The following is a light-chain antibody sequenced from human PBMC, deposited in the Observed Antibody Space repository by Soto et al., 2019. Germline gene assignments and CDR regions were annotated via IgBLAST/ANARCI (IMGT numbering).Light chain of an antibody. CDR2: EVS. J-gene: IGLJ3*02. V-gene: IGLV2-14*01. Sequence: QSVLTQPASVSGSPGQSITISCTGTSSDIGAYNYVSWYQQYPGKAPKLMIFEVSNWPSGVSNRFSGSKSGNTASLTISGLQAEDEADYSCSSYTSSNTWVFGGWTKLTVL. CDR3: SSYTSSNTWV. CDR1: SSDIGAYNY.